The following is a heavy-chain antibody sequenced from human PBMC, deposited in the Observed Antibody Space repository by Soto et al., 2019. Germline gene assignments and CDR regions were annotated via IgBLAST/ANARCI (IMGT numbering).Heavy chain of an antibody. D-gene: IGHD3-16*02. Sequence: SVKVSCKASGGTFSNFGLSWVRQAPGQGLEWMGGIMPSSPTVTYAQNFQGRVIITADESTRTTYMDLSGLRSEDTAVYYCARDESDDYVWGSYRSWGQGXPVTVYS. CDR1: GGTFSNFG. CDR3: ARDESDDYVWGSYRS. J-gene: IGHJ5*02. V-gene: IGHV1-69*13. CDR2: IMPSSPTV.